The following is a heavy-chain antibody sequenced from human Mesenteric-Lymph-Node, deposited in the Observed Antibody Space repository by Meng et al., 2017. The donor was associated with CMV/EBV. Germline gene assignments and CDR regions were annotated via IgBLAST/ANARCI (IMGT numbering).Heavy chain of an antibody. CDR1: GFTFSDFW. CDR3: ARDRGGYYYYGMDV. Sequence: GESLKISCTASGFTFSDFWTHWVRQAAGKGLEWLASIKEDGSEKYYVDSVKGRFTISRDNAKNSLYLQMNSLRAEDTAVYYCARDRGGYYYYGMDVWGQGTTVTVS. J-gene: IGHJ6*02. D-gene: IGHD3-10*01. V-gene: IGHV3-7*01. CDR2: IKEDGSEK.